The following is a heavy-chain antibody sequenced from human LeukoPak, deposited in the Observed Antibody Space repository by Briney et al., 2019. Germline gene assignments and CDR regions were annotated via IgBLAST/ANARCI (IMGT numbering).Heavy chain of an antibody. CDR3: ASVDTAMAMDY. CDR1: GFTFSSYA. Sequence: GGSLRLSCAASGFTFSSYAMHWVRQAPGKGLEWVAVISYDGSNKYYADSVKGRFTISRDNSKNTLYLQMNSLRAEDTAVYYCASVDTAMAMDYWGQGTLVTVSS. CDR2: ISYDGSNK. J-gene: IGHJ4*02. D-gene: IGHD5-18*01. V-gene: IGHV3-30*04.